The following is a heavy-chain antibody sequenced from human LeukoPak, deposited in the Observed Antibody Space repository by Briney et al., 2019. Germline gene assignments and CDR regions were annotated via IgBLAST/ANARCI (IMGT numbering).Heavy chain of an antibody. Sequence: ASVKVSCKASGYTFNNYHMHWVRQAPGQGLEWMGIINPGGGLTTYARKFQGRVTMTRDTSTSTFYMELSGLRSEDTAVYYCAKMGDGYGDHGGFVYWGQGTLVTVSS. CDR3: AKMGDGYGDHGGFVY. D-gene: IGHD4-17*01. V-gene: IGHV1-46*02. J-gene: IGHJ4*02. CDR1: GYTFNNYH. CDR2: INPGGGLT.